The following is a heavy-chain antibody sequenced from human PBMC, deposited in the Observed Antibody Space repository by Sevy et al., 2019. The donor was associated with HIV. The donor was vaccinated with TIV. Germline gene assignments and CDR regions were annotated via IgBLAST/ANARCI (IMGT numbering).Heavy chain of an antibody. CDR2: ISSSSSYT. Sequence: GGSLRLSCAASGFTFSDYYMSWIRQAPGKGLEWVSYISSSSSYTNYADSVKGRFTISRDNAKNSLYLQRNSLRAEETAVYYCARNVGDTYYDILTGPNWFDPWGQGTLVTVSS. CDR3: ARNVGDTYYDILTGPNWFDP. V-gene: IGHV3-11*06. CDR1: GFTFSDYY. J-gene: IGHJ5*02. D-gene: IGHD3-9*01.